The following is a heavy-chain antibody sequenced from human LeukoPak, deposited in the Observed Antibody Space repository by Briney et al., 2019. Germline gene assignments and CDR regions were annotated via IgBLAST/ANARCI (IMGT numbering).Heavy chain of an antibody. V-gene: IGHV4-39*07. CDR2: IYYSGST. CDR3: ARYREQHH. Sequence: SETLSLTCTVSGGSISSSSYYWGWIRQPPGKGLEWIGSIYYSGSTYYNPSLKSRVTMTVDTSKSQISLKVSSVTAADTAVYYCARYREQHHWGQGTLVTVSS. D-gene: IGHD6-13*01. J-gene: IGHJ1*01. CDR1: GGSISSSSYY.